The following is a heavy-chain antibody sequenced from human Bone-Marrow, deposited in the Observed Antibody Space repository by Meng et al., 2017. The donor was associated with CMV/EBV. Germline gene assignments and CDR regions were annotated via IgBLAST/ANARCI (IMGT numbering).Heavy chain of an antibody. Sequence: GESMKISCAASGFTFSSYSMNWVRQAPGKGLEWVSSISSSSSNIYYADSVKGRFTISRDNAKNSLYLQMNSLRAEDTAVYYCIAAAVVSFVPTHWGQGTLVTVSS. J-gene: IGHJ4*02. CDR1: GFTFSSYS. D-gene: IGHD6-13*01. V-gene: IGHV3-21*01. CDR2: ISSSSSNI. CDR3: IAAAVVSFVPTH.